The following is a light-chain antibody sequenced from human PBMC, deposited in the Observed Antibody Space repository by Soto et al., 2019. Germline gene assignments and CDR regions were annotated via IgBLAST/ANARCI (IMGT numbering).Light chain of an antibody. CDR1: QSTSTY. Sequence: DIQMTQSPSSLSASVGDRVTITCRASQSTSTYLNWYQHKLGKAPKLLIYAASSLQSGVPSRFSGSGSGTDFTLTISSLQPEDFATYYFQQTFTIPYTFGQGTKVEIK. J-gene: IGKJ2*01. CDR2: AAS. V-gene: IGKV1-39*01. CDR3: QQTFTIPYT.